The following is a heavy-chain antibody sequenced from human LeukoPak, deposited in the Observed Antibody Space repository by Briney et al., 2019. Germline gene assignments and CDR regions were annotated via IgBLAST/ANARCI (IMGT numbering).Heavy chain of an antibody. J-gene: IGHJ4*02. CDR1: GGSISSSSYY. Sequence: SETLSLTCTVSGGSISSSSYYWGWIRQPPGKGLEWIGSIYYTRSTYYNPSLKSRVTISVDTSKNQFSLKLSSVTAADTAVYYCARAGAGRKTDFWSGYWQFDYWGQGTLVTVSS. D-gene: IGHD3-3*01. V-gene: IGHV4-39*07. CDR2: IYYTRST. CDR3: ARAGAGRKTDFWSGYWQFDY.